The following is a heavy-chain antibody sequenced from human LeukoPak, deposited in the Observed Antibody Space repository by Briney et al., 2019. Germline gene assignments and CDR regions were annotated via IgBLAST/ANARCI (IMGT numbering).Heavy chain of an antibody. Sequence: SETLSLTCTVSGDSISSGNYWGWIRQPPGKGLEWIGSIFHTGSTYFNLSLKSRVTISVDTSKNQFSLRLSSVTAADTAVYYCARGGQVVGRTMSDYWGQGTLVTVSS. CDR3: ARGGQVVGRTMSDY. J-gene: IGHJ4*02. CDR1: GDSISSGNY. CDR2: IFHTGST. V-gene: IGHV4-38-2*02. D-gene: IGHD1-26*01.